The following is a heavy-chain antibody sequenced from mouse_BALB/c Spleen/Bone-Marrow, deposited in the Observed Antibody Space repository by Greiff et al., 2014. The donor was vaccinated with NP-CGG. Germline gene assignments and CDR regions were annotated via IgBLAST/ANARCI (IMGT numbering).Heavy chain of an antibody. V-gene: IGHV14-3*02. CDR2: IDPANGNT. CDR1: GSTFKATI. D-gene: IGHD1-2*01. Sequence: VQLKESGPGFVSQGASFNLSCKVFGSTFKATIFPGGKQRLEQGLGGMGRIDPANGNTKYDPKFQGKATITADTSSNTAYLQLSSLTSEDTAVYYCARYLYGYTATFDYWGQGTTLTVSS. CDR3: ARYLYGYTATFDY. J-gene: IGHJ2*01.